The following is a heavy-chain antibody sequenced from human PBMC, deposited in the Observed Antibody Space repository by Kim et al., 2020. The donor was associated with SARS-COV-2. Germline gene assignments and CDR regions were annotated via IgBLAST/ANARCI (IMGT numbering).Heavy chain of an antibody. CDR3: ARHGDGHKPTYYYYGMDV. D-gene: IGHD7-27*01. CDR1: GYSFTSYW. Sequence: GESLKISCKGSGYSFTSYWIGWVRQMPGKGLEWMGIIYPGDSDTRYSPSFQGQVTISADKSISTAYLQWSSLKASDTAMYYCARHGDGHKPTYYYYGMDVWGQGTTVTVSS. CDR2: IYPGDSDT. V-gene: IGHV5-51*01. J-gene: IGHJ6*02.